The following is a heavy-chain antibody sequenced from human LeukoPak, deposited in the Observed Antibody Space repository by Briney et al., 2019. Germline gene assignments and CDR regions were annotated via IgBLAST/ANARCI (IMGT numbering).Heavy chain of an antibody. D-gene: IGHD6-19*01. Sequence: AWGSLRLSCGASEFAFSDFYMTWMRQGPGNGLEGCSYIISSISHTNYADSGKGRLTISRDNAKNSLDLQMNSLRAEDAAVYYCARTHLGSGWRFDYWGQGTMVTVSS. J-gene: IGHJ4*02. CDR3: ARTHLGSGWRFDY. CDR2: IISSISHT. V-gene: IGHV3-11*06. CDR1: EFAFSDFY.